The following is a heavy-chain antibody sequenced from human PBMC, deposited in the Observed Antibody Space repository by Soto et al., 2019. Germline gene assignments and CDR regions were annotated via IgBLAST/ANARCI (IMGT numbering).Heavy chain of an antibody. D-gene: IGHD3-10*01. CDR2: VYHNGIM. CDR1: GDLIRISYF. Sequence: KSXCRLSLGCAVCGDLIRISYFWCWFRQAPGKGLEWLGSVYHNGIMFHNPSFQSRVTISVDTSKNQFSLNLRSVTAADTVVYYCAASWFGESAFNYWGQGLLVSGSS. J-gene: IGHJ4*01. V-gene: IGHV4-38-2*01. CDR3: AASWFGESAFNY.